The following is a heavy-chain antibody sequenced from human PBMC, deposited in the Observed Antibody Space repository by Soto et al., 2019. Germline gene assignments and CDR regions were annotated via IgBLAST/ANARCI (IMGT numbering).Heavy chain of an antibody. CDR2: ISVHNGYT. CDR3: ARGRGVSSWYETPHYFDS. J-gene: IGHJ4*02. V-gene: IGHV1-18*01. CDR1: GYSFTSYG. D-gene: IGHD6-13*01. Sequence: QVQLVQSGAEVKKPGASVKVSCRASGYSFTSYGITWVRQTPGQGLEWMGWISVHNGYTNYPQKLQDRITMTTDTPTSTAYMELTSLRSDDTAVHYCARGRGVSSWYETPHYFDSWGQGTLVTVSS.